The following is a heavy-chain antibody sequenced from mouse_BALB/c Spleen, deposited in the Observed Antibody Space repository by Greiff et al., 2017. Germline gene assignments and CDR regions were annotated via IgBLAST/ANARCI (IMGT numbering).Heavy chain of an antibody. CDR3: APATARATSLFAY. J-gene: IGHJ3*01. Sequence: VQLQQSGPELVKPGASVKIPCKASGYTFTDYNMDWVKQSHGKSLEWIGDINPNNGGTIYNQKFKGKATLTVDKSSSTAYMELRSLTSEDTAVYYCAPATARATSLFAYWGQGTLVTVSA. CDR2: INPNNGGT. V-gene: IGHV1-18*01. CDR1: GYTFTDYN. D-gene: IGHD3-1*01.